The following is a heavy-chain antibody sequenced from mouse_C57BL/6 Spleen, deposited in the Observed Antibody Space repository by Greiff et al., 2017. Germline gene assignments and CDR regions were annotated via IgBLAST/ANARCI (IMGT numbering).Heavy chain of an antibody. CDR1: GYAFSSSW. CDR2: IYPGDGDT. V-gene: IGHV1-82*01. Sequence: QVQLQQSGPELVKPGASVKISCKASGYAFSSSWMNWVKQRPGKGLEWIGRIYPGDGDTNYNGKFKGKATLTADKSSSTAYMQLRSLTSEDPAVYFCARDYDYDGGLFDYWGQGTTLTVSS. CDR3: ARDYDYDGGLFDY. D-gene: IGHD2-4*01. J-gene: IGHJ2*01.